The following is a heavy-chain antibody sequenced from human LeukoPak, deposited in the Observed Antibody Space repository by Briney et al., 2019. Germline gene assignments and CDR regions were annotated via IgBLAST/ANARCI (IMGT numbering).Heavy chain of an antibody. CDR2: ISSSGSTI. J-gene: IGHJ4*02. CDR1: GFTFSSYE. CDR3: ARASGQWLVEPHFDY. V-gene: IGHV3-48*03. Sequence: GGSLRLSCAASGFTFSSYEMNWVRQAPGKGLEWVSYISSSGSTIYYADSVKGRFTISRDNAKNSLYLQMNSLRAEDTAVYYCARASGQWLVEPHFDYWGRGTLVTVSS. D-gene: IGHD6-19*01.